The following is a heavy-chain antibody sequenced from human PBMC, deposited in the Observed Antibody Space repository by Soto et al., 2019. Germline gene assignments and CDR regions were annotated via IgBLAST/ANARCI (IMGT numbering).Heavy chain of an antibody. J-gene: IGHJ4*02. CDR3: AKDQYSSGWYRL. D-gene: IGHD6-19*01. CDR1: GFTFSSYD. CDR2: ITGSGGTT. Sequence: EVQLLESGGGLVQPGGSLRLSCAASGFTFSSYDMTWVRQAPGKGLEWVSAITGSGGTTYYADSVKGRFTISRDNSKNTLYLQMNSLRAEDTAVYYCAKDQYSSGWYRLWGQGTLVTVSS. V-gene: IGHV3-23*01.